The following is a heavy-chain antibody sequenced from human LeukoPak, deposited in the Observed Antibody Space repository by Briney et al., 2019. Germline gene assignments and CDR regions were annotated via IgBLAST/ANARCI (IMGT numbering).Heavy chain of an antibody. V-gene: IGHV3-23*01. CDR2: ISDSGGST. D-gene: IGHD4/OR15-4a*01. CDR3: AKGYADYDY. J-gene: IGHJ4*02. Sequence: GGSLRLSCAASGFTFNNYGMSWVRQAPGKGLEWVSAISDSGGSTYYADSVKGRFTISRDNSKNTLYLQMNSLRAEDTAVYYCAKGYADYDYWGQGTLVTVSS. CDR1: GFTFNNYG.